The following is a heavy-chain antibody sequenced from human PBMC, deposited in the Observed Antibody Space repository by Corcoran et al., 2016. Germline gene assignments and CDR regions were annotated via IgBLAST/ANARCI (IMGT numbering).Heavy chain of an antibody. Sequence: QVQLQESGPGLVKPSETLSLTCTVSGGSISSYYWSWIRQPPGKGLEWIGYIYYSGSTNYNPSLKSRVTISVETSKNQFSRKLSSVTAADTAVYYCARLPYRGAYYGMDVWGQGTTVTVSS. V-gene: IGHV4-59*01. D-gene: IGHD3-10*01. CDR1: GGSISSYY. J-gene: IGHJ6*02. CDR2: IYYSGST. CDR3: ARLPYRGAYYGMDV.